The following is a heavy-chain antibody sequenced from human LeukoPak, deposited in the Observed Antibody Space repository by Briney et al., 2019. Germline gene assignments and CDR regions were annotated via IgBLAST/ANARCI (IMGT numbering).Heavy chain of an antibody. CDR3: AIIYSSSTFFDY. CDR1: GGFISSYY. V-gene: IGHV4-59*08. J-gene: IGHJ4*02. D-gene: IGHD6-6*01. Sequence: SETLSLTCTVSGGFISSYYWIWTRQPPGKGLEWIGYIYYSGSTNYNPSLKSRVTISVDTSKNQFSLKLSSVTAADTAVYYCAIIYSSSTFFDYWGQGTLVTVSS. CDR2: IYYSGST.